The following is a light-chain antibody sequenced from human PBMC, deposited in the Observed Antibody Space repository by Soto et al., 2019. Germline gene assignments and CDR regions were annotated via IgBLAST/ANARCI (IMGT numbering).Light chain of an antibody. CDR3: QSADSSGTYVV. V-gene: IGLV3-25*02. Sequence: SYELTQPPSVSVSPGQTARITCSGDALPKQYAYWYQQKPGQAPVLVIYKDSERPSGIPERFSGSSSGTTVTLTISGAQAEDEADYYCQSADSSGTYVVFGAGTQLTVL. CDR1: ALPKQY. CDR2: KDS. J-gene: IGLJ2*01.